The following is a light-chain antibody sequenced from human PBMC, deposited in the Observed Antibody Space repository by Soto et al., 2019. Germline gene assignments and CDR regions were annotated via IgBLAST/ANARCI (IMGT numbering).Light chain of an antibody. Sequence: DLQMTQSPSSVSASVGDRVTITCRSSKGISSWLAWNQQQPGKAPTLLIYGVSTLYSWVPSRFSGSGSGSDFTLNISSLQPEDFATYYCQQRNSVPITFGKGTRLEIK. CDR3: QQRNSVPIT. CDR2: GVS. V-gene: IGKV1-12*01. CDR1: KGISSW. J-gene: IGKJ5*01.